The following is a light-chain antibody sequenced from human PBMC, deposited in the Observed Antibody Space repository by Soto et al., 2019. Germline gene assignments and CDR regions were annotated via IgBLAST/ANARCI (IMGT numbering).Light chain of an antibody. CDR2: GAS. V-gene: IGKV3-20*01. CDR3: QQYGSSPVT. Sequence: EIVLTQSPGTLSLSPGERATLSCRASQSVSSSYLAWYQQKPGQAPRLLIYGASSRATGIPDRFSGSGSGTDFTLTISRLDHEDFAVYYCQQYGSSPVTFGQGTKVEIK. J-gene: IGKJ1*01. CDR1: QSVSSSY.